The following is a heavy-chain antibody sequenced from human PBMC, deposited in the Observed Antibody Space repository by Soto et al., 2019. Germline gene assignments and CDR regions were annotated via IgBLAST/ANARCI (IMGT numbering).Heavy chain of an antibody. J-gene: IGHJ6*02. V-gene: IGHV1-46*03. CDR1: GYTFPSYY. D-gene: IGHD2-8*01. CDR2: INPSGGST. CDR3: SAPSADATEWDYSYGMDV. Sequence: QVQLVQSGAEVKKPGASVKVSCKASGYTFPSYYMHWVRQAPGQGLEWMGIINPSGGSTSYAQKFPGRLNMTRDTSTSTVYMELSSLRSEDTAVYYCSAPSADATEWDYSYGMDVWGQGTTVTVSS.